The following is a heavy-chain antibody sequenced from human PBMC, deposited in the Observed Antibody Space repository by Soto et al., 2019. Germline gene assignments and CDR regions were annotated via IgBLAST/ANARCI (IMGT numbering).Heavy chain of an antibody. Sequence: QVQLVQSGAEVKKPGASVKVSCKASGYTFTSYDINWVRQATGQGLEWMGWMSPNSGNTGYAQKFQGRVTMTRDTSISTAYMELSSLRSEDTAVYYCARQWDQSGYYYCMDVWGQGTTVTVSS. J-gene: IGHJ6*02. CDR1: GYTFTSYD. CDR3: ARQWDQSGYYYCMDV. D-gene: IGHD1-26*01. V-gene: IGHV1-8*01. CDR2: MSPNSGNT.